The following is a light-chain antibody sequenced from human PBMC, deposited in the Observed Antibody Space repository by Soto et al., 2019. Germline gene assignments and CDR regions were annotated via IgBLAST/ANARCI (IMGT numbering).Light chain of an antibody. CDR1: QSVLYNSNKKND. CDR3: QQYYDSRHP. J-gene: IGKJ2*01. CDR2: WAS. V-gene: IGKV4-1*01. Sequence: DIVVTQSPDSLAMSLGERATINCKSSQSVLYNSNKKNDLAWYQQKPGQPPKLLISWASTRESGVPDRFTGSGSGTDVTLTISSLQAEDVAVYYCQQYYDSRHPFGQGTKLEIK.